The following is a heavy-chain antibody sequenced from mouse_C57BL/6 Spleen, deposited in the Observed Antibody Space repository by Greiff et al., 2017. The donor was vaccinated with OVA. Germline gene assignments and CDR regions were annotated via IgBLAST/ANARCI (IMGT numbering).Heavy chain of an antibody. CDR2: ISDGGRYT. CDR3: AREGGDGNFDY. CDR1: GFTFSSYA. V-gene: IGHV5-4*01. Sequence: EVMLVESGGGLVKPGGSLKLSCAASGFTFSSYAMSWVRQTPEKRLECVATISDGGRYTYYPDNVKGRFTISRDNAKNNLYLQMSHLKSEDTAMYYCAREGGDGNFDYWGQGTTLTVSS. J-gene: IGHJ2*01. D-gene: IGHD3-3*01.